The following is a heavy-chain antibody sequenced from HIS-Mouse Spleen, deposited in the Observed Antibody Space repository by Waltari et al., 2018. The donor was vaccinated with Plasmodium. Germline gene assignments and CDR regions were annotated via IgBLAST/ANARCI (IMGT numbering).Heavy chain of an antibody. D-gene: IGHD3-3*01. CDR3: ARAYYDFWSGYRFDY. CDR1: GGPFSGYY. CDR2: INHSGST. J-gene: IGHJ4*02. Sequence: QVQLQQWGAGLLKPSETLSLTCAVNGGPFSGYYWSWIRQPPGKGLEWMGEINHSGSTNYNPSLKSRVTISVDTSKNQFSLKLSSVTAADTAVYYCARAYYDFWSGYRFDYWGQGTLVTVSS. V-gene: IGHV4-34*01.